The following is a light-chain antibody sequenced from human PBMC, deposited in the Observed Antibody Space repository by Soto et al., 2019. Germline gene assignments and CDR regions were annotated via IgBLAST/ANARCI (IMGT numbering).Light chain of an antibody. CDR1: SSDVGRYNF. CDR3: SSYSISSTVV. Sequence: QSALTQPASVSGSPGQSITISCTGTSSDVGRYNFVSWYQQHPGKAPKLMIYDVSYRPSGVSNRFSGSKSGNTASLTISWIQAEDEADYYCSSYSISSTVVFGGGTKLTVL. V-gene: IGLV2-14*01. CDR2: DVS. J-gene: IGLJ2*01.